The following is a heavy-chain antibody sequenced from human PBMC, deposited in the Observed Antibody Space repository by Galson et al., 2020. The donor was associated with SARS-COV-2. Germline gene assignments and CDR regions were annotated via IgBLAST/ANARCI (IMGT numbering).Heavy chain of an antibody. CDR2: ISSSSSYI. Sequence: GSLRLSCAASGFTFSSYSMNWVRQAPGKGLEWVSSISSSSSYIYYADSVKGRFTISRDNAKNSLYLQMNSLRAEDTAVYYCARGDMGNDYFDYWGQGTLVTVSS. CDR3: ARGDMGNDYFDY. D-gene: IGHD7-27*01. J-gene: IGHJ4*02. CDR1: GFTFSSYS. V-gene: IGHV3-21*01.